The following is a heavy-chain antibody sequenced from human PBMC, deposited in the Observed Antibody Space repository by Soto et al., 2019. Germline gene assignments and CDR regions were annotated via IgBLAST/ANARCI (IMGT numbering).Heavy chain of an antibody. D-gene: IGHD3-22*01. Sequence: ASVKVSCKASGYTFTSYGISWVRQAPGQGLEWMGWISAYNGNTNYAQKLQSRVTMTTDTSTSTAYMELRSLRSDDTAVYYCARFPGGNYYDSSTNYYCYYGMDVWGQGTTVTVSS. J-gene: IGHJ6*02. CDR3: ARFPGGNYYDSSTNYYCYYGMDV. V-gene: IGHV1-18*01. CDR2: ISAYNGNT. CDR1: GYTFTSYG.